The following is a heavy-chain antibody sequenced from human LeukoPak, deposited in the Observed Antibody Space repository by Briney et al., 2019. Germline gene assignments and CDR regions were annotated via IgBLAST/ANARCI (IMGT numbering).Heavy chain of an antibody. J-gene: IGHJ4*02. D-gene: IGHD5-18*01. CDR2: INHSGST. CDR1: GGSFSGYY. Sequence: SETLSLTCAVYGGSFSGYYWSWIRQPPGKGLEWIGEINHSGSTNYSPSLKSRVTISVDTSKNQFSLKLSSVTAADTAVYYCARDGYSYGYYYFDYWGQGTLVTVSS. CDR3: ARDGYSYGYYYFDY. V-gene: IGHV4-34*01.